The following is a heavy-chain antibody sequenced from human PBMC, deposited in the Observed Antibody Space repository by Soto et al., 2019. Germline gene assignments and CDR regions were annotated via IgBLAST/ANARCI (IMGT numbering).Heavy chain of an antibody. D-gene: IGHD3-16*01. V-gene: IGHV3-49*04. CDR2: IRSKAYGGST. J-gene: IGHJ6*02. CDR1: GFTFGDYA. CDR3: SSGPPLQSTDPHLGYYYYGMDV. Sequence: GGSLRLSCRASGFTFGDYAMSWVRQAPGKGLEWVGFIRSKAYGGSTEYAAAVKGRFNISRDDSKSIAYLQMNSLKTEDTAVYYCSSGPPLQSTDPHLGYYYYGMDVWGQGTTVTVSS.